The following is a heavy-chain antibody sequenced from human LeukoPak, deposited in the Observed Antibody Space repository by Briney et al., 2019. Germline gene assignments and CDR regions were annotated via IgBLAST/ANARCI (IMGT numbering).Heavy chain of an antibody. CDR2: INSEGSST. V-gene: IGHV3-74*01. J-gene: IGHJ4*02. CDR3: AKGGYGDNDLFEY. D-gene: IGHD4-23*01. Sequence: GGSLRLSCAASGFTFSSYWMHWVRQAPGKGLVWVSRINSEGSSTSYADSVKGRFTISRDNARNTLYLQMNSLRAEDTAVYYCAKGGYGDNDLFEYWGQGTLVTVSS. CDR1: GFTFSSYW.